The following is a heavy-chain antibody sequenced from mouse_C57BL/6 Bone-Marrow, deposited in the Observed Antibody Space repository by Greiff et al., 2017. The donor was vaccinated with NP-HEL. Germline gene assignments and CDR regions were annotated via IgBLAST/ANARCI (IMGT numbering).Heavy chain of an antibody. D-gene: IGHD2-4*01. J-gene: IGHJ2*01. CDR1: GFTFSDYY. Sequence: DVHLVESEGGLVQPGSSMKLSCTASGFTFSDYYMAWVRQVPEKGLEWVANLNYDGSSTYYLDSLKSRFIISRDNAKNILYLQMSSLKSEDTATYYCARWDYGADYWGQGTTLTVSS. CDR2: LNYDGSST. CDR3: ARWDYGADY. V-gene: IGHV5-16*01.